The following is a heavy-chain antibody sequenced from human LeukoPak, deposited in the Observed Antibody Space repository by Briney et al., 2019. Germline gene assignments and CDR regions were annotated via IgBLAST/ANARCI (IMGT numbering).Heavy chain of an antibody. CDR1: GFTFSNYN. J-gene: IGHJ4*02. V-gene: IGHV3-48*02. Sequence: PGGSLRLSCAASGFTFSNYNMNWVRQAPGKELEWISYISSSGRTTNYADSVKGRFTISRDNAKNSLYLQMNSLKDGDTAVYYCATSGTYRFDYWGQGTLVTVSS. D-gene: IGHD1-26*01. CDR3: ATSGTYRFDY. CDR2: ISSSGRTT.